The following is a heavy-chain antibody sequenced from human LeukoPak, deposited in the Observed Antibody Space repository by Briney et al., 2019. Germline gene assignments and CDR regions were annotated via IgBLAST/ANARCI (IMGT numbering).Heavy chain of an antibody. CDR3: ARDYCSSTSCHFDY. D-gene: IGHD2-2*01. CDR2: TYYRSKWYN. V-gene: IGHV6-1*01. Sequence: SQTLSLTCAFSGDSVSSNSPAWNWIRQSPSRGLEWLGRTYYRSKWYNDYAVSVKSRITINPDTSKNQFSLQLNSVTPEDTAVYYCARDYCSSTSCHFDYWGQGTLVTVSS. CDR1: GDSVSSNSPA. J-gene: IGHJ4*02.